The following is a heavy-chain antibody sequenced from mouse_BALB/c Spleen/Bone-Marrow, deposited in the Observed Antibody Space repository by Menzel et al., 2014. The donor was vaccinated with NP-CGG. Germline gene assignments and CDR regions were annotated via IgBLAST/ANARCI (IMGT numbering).Heavy chain of an antibody. V-gene: IGHV1-80*01. D-gene: IGHD2-4*01. CDR2: IYPGDGDT. J-gene: IGHJ4*01. CDR1: GYAFSNYG. CDR3: ASVDDYGRGYAMDY. Sequence: QVQLQQSGAEVMRPGSSVNISCKASGYAFSNYGMNWVKQRPGQGLEWIGQIYPGDGDTNYNGKFKGRVTLTADKSSSTAYMQLSSLTSEDSAVYFCASVDDYGRGYAMDYWGQATTATVSS.